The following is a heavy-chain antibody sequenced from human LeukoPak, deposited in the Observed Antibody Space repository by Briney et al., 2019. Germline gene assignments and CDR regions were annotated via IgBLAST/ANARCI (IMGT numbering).Heavy chain of an antibody. CDR3: ARDYYYGSGGHYRVPYYYYYYMDV. CDR2: INPNSGGT. CDR1: GYTFTGYY. D-gene: IGHD3-10*01. Sequence: ASVKVSCKASGYTFTGYYMHWVRQAPGQGLEWMGWINPNSGGTNYAQKFQGRVTMTRDTSISTAYMELSRLRSDDTAVYYCARDYYYGSGGHYRVPYYYYYYMDVWGKGTTVTISS. V-gene: IGHV1-2*02. J-gene: IGHJ6*03.